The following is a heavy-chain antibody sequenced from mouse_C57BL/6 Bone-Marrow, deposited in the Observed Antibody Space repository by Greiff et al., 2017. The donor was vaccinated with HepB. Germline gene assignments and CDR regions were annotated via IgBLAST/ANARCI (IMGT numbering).Heavy chain of an antibody. V-gene: IGHV8-8*01. D-gene: IGHD1-1*01. CDR3: CRIALIAFDV. J-gene: IGHJ1*03. Sequence: QVTLKVSGPGILQPSQTLSLTCSSSGFSLSTFGMGVGWIRQPSGKGLEWLAHIWWDDDKYYNPALKSRLTISKDTSKNRVVHKNANVDTADTATYYYCRIALIAFDVWGTGTTVTVSS. CDR2: IWWDDDK. CDR1: GFSLSTFGMG.